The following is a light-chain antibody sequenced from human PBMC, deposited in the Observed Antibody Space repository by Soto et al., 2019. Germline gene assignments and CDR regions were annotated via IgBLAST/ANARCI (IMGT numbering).Light chain of an antibody. CDR3: QQLNSYPLWT. CDR1: QDIAIY. Sequence: IQLTQSPSSLSASVGHSVTITCRASQDIAIYLAWYQQKPGKAPKLLIYAASTLQSGVPSRFSGSGSGTEFTLTISSLQPEDFATYYCQQLNSYPLWTVGPVTQVEIK. CDR2: AAS. J-gene: IGKJ1*01. V-gene: IGKV1-9*01.